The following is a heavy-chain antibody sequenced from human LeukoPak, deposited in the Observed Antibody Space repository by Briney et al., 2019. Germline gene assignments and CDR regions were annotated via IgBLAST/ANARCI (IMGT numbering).Heavy chain of an antibody. CDR3: ARVYYSSSYDYWYFDL. D-gene: IGHD6-13*01. Sequence: SETLSLTCTVSGGSISNYYWSWIRQPAGKGLEWIGLIYTSGSTNYNPSLKSRVTMSVDTSKNQFSLKLSSVTAADTAVYYCARVYYSSSYDYWYFDLWGRGTLVTVSS. V-gene: IGHV4-4*07. J-gene: IGHJ2*01. CDR2: IYTSGST. CDR1: GGSISNYY.